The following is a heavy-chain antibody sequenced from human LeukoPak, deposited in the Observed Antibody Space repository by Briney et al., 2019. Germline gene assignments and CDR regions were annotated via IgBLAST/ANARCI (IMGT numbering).Heavy chain of an antibody. V-gene: IGHV3-11*01. J-gene: IGHJ4*02. CDR2: ISSSGSTI. Sequence: GGSLRLSCAASGFTFGDYYMSWVRQAPGKGLEWVSYISSSGSTIYYADSVKGRFTISRDNAKNSLYLQMNSLRAEDTAVYYCARGWLSTTDFDYWGQGTVVTVSS. CDR3: ARGWLSTTDFDY. D-gene: IGHD3-22*01. CDR1: GFTFGDYY.